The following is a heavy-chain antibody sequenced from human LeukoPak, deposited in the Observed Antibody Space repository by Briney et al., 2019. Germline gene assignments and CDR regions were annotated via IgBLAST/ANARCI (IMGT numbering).Heavy chain of an antibody. D-gene: IGHD2-2*01. CDR2: IFYSGST. Sequence: SETLSLTCTVSSGSISTSNYYWGWVRQPPGKALEWIGNIFYSGSTYYSPSLKSRVTISLDTSRNQFSLKLSSVTAADTAVYYCARDLGVPDNWFDPWGQGTLVTVSS. V-gene: IGHV4-39*07. J-gene: IGHJ5*02. CDR1: SGSISTSNYY. CDR3: ARDLGVPDNWFDP.